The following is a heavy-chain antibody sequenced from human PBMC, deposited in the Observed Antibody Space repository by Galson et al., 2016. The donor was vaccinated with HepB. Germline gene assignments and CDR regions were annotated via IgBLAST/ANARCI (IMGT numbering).Heavy chain of an antibody. CDR1: GGTFSTYA. V-gene: IGHV1-69*01. CDR2: IIPIFDTA. D-gene: IGHD2-15*01. CDR3: ARGVVVVPATYYFAY. Sequence: SCKASGGTFSTYAITWVRQAPGQGLEWMGGIIPIFDTADYAQEFQGRVTITADESTNTAYMELSSLKSEDTAVYYCARGVVVVPATYYFAYWGQGTLVTVSS. J-gene: IGHJ4*02.